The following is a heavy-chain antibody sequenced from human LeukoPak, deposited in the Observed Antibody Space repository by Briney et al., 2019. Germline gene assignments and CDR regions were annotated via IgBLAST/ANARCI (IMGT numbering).Heavy chain of an antibody. D-gene: IGHD5-18*01. CDR2: IYYNGNS. CDR3: ARHLSGSAMMHYFDS. J-gene: IGHJ4*02. CDR1: GASISSGRNY. Sequence: SETLSLTCNVSGASISSGRNYWGWIRQSPGKGLEWIGSIYYNGNSYYNPSLKSRVSISVDTSKNHISLEVSSLTAADAALYFCARHLSGSAMMHYFDSWGQGTLVTVSS. V-gene: IGHV4-39*01.